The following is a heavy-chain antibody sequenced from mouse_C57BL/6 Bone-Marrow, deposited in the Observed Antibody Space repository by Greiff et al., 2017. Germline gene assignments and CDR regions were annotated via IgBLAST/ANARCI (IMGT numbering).Heavy chain of an antibody. CDR1: GYTFTSYW. CDR2: IYPGSGST. D-gene: IGHD3-2*02. J-gene: IGHJ3*01. V-gene: IGHV1-55*01. Sequence: VQLQQPGAELVKPGASVKMSCKASGYTFTSYWITWVKQRPGQGLEWIGDIYPGSGSTNYNEKFKSKATLTVDTSSSTADMQLSSRTSEDSAVYYCAVDSSGYGWFAYWGQGTLVTVSA. CDR3: AVDSSGYGWFAY.